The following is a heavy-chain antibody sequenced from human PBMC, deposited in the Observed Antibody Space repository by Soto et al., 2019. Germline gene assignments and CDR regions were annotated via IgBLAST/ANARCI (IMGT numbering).Heavy chain of an antibody. Sequence: QVQLVESGGGVVQPGRSLRLSCAASGFTFSSYGMHWVRQAPGKGLEWVAVISYDGSNKYYADSVKGRFTISRDNSKYTLYLQMNSLRAEDTAVYYCAKDPYGGNSFVDYWGQGTLVTVSS. D-gene: IGHD4-17*01. V-gene: IGHV3-30*18. CDR2: ISYDGSNK. J-gene: IGHJ4*02. CDR3: AKDPYGGNSFVDY. CDR1: GFTFSSYG.